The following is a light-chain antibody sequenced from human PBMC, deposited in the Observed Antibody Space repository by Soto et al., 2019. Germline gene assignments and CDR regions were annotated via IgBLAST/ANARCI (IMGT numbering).Light chain of an antibody. Sequence: QAVAGEPGFGNASRGRWLAVGCTNKKNNLGNYNLVSWFQQHPGKAPKLIIYEDTRRPSGVSHRFSGSKSGNTASLTISGLQAEDEAHYYLSSYAGISTFVFGTGTKVPV. V-gene: IGLV2-23*01. J-gene: IGLJ1*01. CDR3: SSYAGISTFV. CDR2: EDT. CDR1: KNNLGNYNL.